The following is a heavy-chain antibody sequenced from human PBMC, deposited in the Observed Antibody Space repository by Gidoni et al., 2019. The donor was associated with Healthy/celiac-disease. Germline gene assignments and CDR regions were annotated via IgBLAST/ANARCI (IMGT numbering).Heavy chain of an antibody. CDR3: ARVGAYYDSSGGELDY. V-gene: IGHV4-61*01. CDR2: IYYSGST. D-gene: IGHD3-22*01. CDR1: GGSVSSCSYY. J-gene: IGHJ4*02. Sequence: QVQLQESGPGLVQPSETLSLTCTVSGGSVSSCSYYWSWIRQPPGKGLEWIGYIYYSGSTNYNPSLKSRVTISVDTSKNQFSLKLSSVTAADTAVYYCARVGAYYDSSGGELDYWGQGTLVTVSS.